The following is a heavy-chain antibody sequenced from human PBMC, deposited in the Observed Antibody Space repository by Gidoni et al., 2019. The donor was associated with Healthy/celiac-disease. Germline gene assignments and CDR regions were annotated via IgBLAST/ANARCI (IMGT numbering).Heavy chain of an antibody. CDR2: ISGSGGST. CDR3: AKGGVYYDILTGYTLNWFDP. D-gene: IGHD3-9*01. Sequence: EVQLLESGGGLVQPGGSLRLSCAASGFTFSSYAMSWVRQAPGKGLEWVSAISGSGGSTYYADSVKGRFTISRDNSKNTLYLQMNSLRAEDTAVYYCAKGGVYYDILTGYTLNWFDPWGQGTLVTVSS. CDR1: GFTFSSYA. J-gene: IGHJ5*02. V-gene: IGHV3-23*01.